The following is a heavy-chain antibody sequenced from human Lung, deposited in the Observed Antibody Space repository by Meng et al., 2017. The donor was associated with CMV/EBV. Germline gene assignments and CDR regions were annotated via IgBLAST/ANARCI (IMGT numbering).Heavy chain of an antibody. Sequence: SLRLXXAASGFTFGAYAMHWVRQAPGKGLEWVSGISWSGGSIGFADSVKGRFSISRDNADNSLYLQMNSLRPEDTALYYCAKSGAIAAAGSPFGRSYFDYWGQGTXVTVSS. J-gene: IGHJ4*02. CDR2: ISWSGGSI. D-gene: IGHD6-13*01. CDR1: GFTFGAYA. V-gene: IGHV3-9*01. CDR3: AKSGAIAAAGSPFGRSYFDY.